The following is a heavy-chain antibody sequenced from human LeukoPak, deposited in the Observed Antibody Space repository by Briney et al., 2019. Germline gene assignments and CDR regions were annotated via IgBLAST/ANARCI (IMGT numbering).Heavy chain of an antibody. V-gene: IGHV3-7*03. CDR1: GFAFSNYW. CDR2: IKQDGSDK. CDR3: ARDSGWFRFDY. Sequence: GGSLRLSCAASGFAFSNYWMTWVRQAPGKGLEWVANIKQDGSDKYYVDSVRGRFAIPRDNAKSSLFLQMNSLRAEDTAVYYCARDSGWFRFDYWGQGTLVTVSS. J-gene: IGHJ4*02. D-gene: IGHD6-13*01.